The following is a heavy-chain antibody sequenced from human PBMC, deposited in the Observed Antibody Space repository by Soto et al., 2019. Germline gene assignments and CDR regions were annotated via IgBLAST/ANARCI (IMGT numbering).Heavy chain of an antibody. CDR1: GFIFTSYG. CDR3: ARSRDGYSFYFYYGMDG. V-gene: IGHV3-30*03. D-gene: IGHD4-4*01. J-gene: IGHJ6*02. CDR2: ILHDGSAE. Sequence: GGSLRLSCAASGFIFTSYGMHWVRQAPGKGLEWMALILHDGSAEYYADSVKGRFTISRDNSKNTLYPQMNSLTAEDTAVYYCARSRDGYSFYFYYGMDGWGQGTTVTVSS.